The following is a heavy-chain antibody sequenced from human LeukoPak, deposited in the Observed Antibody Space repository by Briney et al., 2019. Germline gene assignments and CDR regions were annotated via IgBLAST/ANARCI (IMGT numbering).Heavy chain of an antibody. J-gene: IGHJ3*02. Sequence: SVKVSCKASGGTFSSYAISWERQAPGQGLEWMGRIIPILGIANYAQKFQGRVTITADKSTSTAYMELSSLRSEDTAVYYCAKLAEEYYYVRSGFVAFNIWGQGKMVTVLS. CDR3: AKLAEEYYYVRSGFVAFNI. CDR2: IIPILGIA. V-gene: IGHV1-69*04. D-gene: IGHD3-22*01. CDR1: GGTFSSYA.